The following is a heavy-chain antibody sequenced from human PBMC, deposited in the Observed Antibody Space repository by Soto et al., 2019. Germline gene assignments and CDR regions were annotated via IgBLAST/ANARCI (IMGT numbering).Heavy chain of an antibody. CDR3: ARDLTNWFDP. CDR2: IIPIFGTA. J-gene: IGHJ5*02. CDR1: GYTFTGYY. V-gene: IGHV1-69*06. Sequence: SVKVSCKASGYTFTGYYMHWVRQAPGQGLEWMGGIIPIFGTANYAQKFQGRVTITADKSTSTAYMELSSLRSEDTAVYYCARDLTNWFDPWGQGTLVTVSS.